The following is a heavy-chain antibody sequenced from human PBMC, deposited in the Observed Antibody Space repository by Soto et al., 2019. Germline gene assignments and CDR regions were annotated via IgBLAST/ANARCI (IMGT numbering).Heavy chain of an antibody. CDR3: ARDRIVGARWDSY. D-gene: IGHD1-26*01. J-gene: IGHJ4*02. Sequence: EVQLVESGGNLVQPGGSLRLSCAASGFTFSSYWMSWVRQAPGKGLEWVANIKPDGSEKYYVDSVKGRFTISRDNAKNSLYLQMNSLRAEDTAVYYCARDRIVGARWDSYWGQGTLVTVSS. CDR1: GFTFSSYW. V-gene: IGHV3-7*05. CDR2: IKPDGSEK.